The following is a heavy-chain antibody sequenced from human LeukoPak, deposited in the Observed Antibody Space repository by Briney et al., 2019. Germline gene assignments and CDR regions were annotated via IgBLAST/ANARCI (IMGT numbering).Heavy chain of an antibody. V-gene: IGHV1-18*01. Sequence: ASVKVSCKASGYTFSDYTFTNYGISWVRHAPGQGLEWMGWISGYNGNTNYAQKFQGRVTMTTDTSTSTAYLELRRLRSDDTAIYYCAREFCSGGGCYYYGMDVWGQGTTVTVS. CDR3: AREFCSGGGCYYYGMDV. J-gene: IGHJ6*02. D-gene: IGHD2-15*01. CDR1: GYTFSDYTFTNYG. CDR2: ISGYNGNT.